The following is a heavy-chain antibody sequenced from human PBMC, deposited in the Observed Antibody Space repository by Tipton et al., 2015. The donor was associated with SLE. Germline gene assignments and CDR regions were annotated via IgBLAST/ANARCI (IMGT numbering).Heavy chain of an antibody. CDR3: ARDTAVAGPFDWFDP. CDR1: GYTFTSYY. J-gene: IGHJ5*02. D-gene: IGHD6-19*01. CDR2: INPSGGST. V-gene: IGHV1-46*01. Sequence: QLVQSGAEVKKPGASVKVSCKASGYTFTSYYMHWVRQAPGQGLEWMGIINPSGGSTSYAQKFQGRVTMTRDTSTSTVYMELSSLRSEDTAVYYCARDTAVAGPFDWFDPWGQGTLVTVS.